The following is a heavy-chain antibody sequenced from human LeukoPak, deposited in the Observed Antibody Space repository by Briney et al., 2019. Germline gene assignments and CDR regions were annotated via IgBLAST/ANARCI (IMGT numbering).Heavy chain of an antibody. CDR3: ARRPYPYYLDH. V-gene: IGHV4-59*08. D-gene: IGHD3-16*01. J-gene: IGHJ4*02. Sequence: PSETLSLTCTVSGGSISSYYWNWIRQPPGKGLEWIGYIYSSGSTVYTPSLRSRVTISVDTSKYPFSLNLASATAADTALYYCARRPYPYYLDHWGQGALVTVSS. CDR2: IYSSGST. CDR1: GGSISSYY.